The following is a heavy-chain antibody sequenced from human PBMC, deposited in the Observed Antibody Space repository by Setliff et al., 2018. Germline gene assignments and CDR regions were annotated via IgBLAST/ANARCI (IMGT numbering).Heavy chain of an antibody. CDR3: ARRAVTAEYFQH. CDR2: IYPGDSDT. V-gene: IGHV5-51*01. J-gene: IGHJ1*01. Sequence: GESLKISCKGSGYSFTTYWIGWVRQMPRKGLEWMGIIYPGDSDTRYSPSFQGQVTISADKSISTAYLQLSSLKASDTAIYYCARRAVTAEYFQHWGHGTLVTVSS. D-gene: IGHD4-17*01. CDR1: GYSFTTYW.